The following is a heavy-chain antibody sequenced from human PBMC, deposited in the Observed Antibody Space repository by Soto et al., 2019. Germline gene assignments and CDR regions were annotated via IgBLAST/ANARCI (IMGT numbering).Heavy chain of an antibody. V-gene: IGHV3-21*01. D-gene: IGHD6-19*01. CDR2: ISSSSSYI. CDR1: GFTFSSYS. Sequence: GGSLRLSCAASGFTFSSYSMNWVRQAPGKGLEWVSSISSSSSYIYYADSVKGRFTISRDNAKNSLYLQMNSLRAEDTAVYYCARASVAGTLPDAFDIWGQGTMVTVSS. J-gene: IGHJ3*02. CDR3: ARASVAGTLPDAFDI.